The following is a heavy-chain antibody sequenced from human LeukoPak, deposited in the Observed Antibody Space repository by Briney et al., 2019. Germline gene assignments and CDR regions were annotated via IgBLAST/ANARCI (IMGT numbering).Heavy chain of an antibody. CDR1: GFTFSTNA. CDR3: AKDRKLGY. J-gene: IGHJ4*02. V-gene: IGHV3-23*01. D-gene: IGHD1-14*01. CDR2: ISDSGTNT. Sequence: GGSLRLSCTAPGFTFSTNAMSWVRQPPGKGLEWVSVISDSGTNTYYADSVKGRFTISRDNSKNTLYLQMNSLRADDTAVYYCAKDRKLGYWGQGTLVTVSS.